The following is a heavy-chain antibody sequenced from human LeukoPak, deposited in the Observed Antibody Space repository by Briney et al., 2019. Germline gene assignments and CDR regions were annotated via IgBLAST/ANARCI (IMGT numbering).Heavy chain of an antibody. CDR2: IYWDDDK. CDR3: AHKVERRRGSYYFDY. Sequence: SGPTLVNPTQTLTLTCSFSDFSVTTRGVGVSWIRQPPGKALEWLALIYWDDDKRYSPSLKSRLTITKDTSKNQVVLTMANMDPVDTATYYCAHKVERRRGSYYFDYWGQGTLVTVSS. CDR1: DFSVTTRGVG. D-gene: IGHD1-1*01. V-gene: IGHV2-5*02. J-gene: IGHJ4*02.